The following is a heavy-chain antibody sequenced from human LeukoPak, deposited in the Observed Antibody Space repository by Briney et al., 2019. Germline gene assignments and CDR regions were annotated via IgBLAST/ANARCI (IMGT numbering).Heavy chain of an antibody. CDR2: FDPEDGET. CDR1: GYTLTELS. Sequence: ASVKVSCKVSGYTLTELSMHWVRQAPGKGLEWMGGFDPEDGETIYAQKFQGRVTMTRDTSTSTVYMELSSLRSEDTAVYYCARPHCSGGSCYSHRFDYWGQGTLVTVSS. J-gene: IGHJ4*02. D-gene: IGHD2-15*01. V-gene: IGHV1-24*01. CDR3: ARPHCSGGSCYSHRFDY.